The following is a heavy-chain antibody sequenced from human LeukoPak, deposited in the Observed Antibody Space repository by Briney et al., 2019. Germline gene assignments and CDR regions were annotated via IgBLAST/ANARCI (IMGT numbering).Heavy chain of an antibody. J-gene: IGHJ6*03. Sequence: GGSLRLSCATSGFVFGGYTMNWVRLAPGKGLEWVSTITASGNSVKYTDSVKGRFTISRDNANNSLYLQLNRLRAEDTAVYYCVKYGGVVVANYYYYFMDVWGKGTTVTVSS. CDR2: ITASGNSV. V-gene: IGHV3-21*01. CDR1: GFVFGGYT. CDR3: VKYGGVVVANYYYYFMDV. D-gene: IGHD3-16*02.